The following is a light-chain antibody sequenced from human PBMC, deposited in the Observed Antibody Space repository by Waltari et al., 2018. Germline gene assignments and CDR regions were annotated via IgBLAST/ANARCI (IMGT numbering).Light chain of an antibody. CDR3: MQALQTPHS. Sequence: DIVMTQTPLSLSVTPGEPASISCRSSQSLLHSNGNTYLYWYLQKPGQPPRLLIYRVSNRFSGVPDRFSGSGSGTDFTLKISRVEAEDVGVYYCMQALQTPHSFGQGTKVEIK. CDR2: RVS. V-gene: IGKV2-29*02. CDR1: QSLLHSNGNTY. J-gene: IGKJ2*03.